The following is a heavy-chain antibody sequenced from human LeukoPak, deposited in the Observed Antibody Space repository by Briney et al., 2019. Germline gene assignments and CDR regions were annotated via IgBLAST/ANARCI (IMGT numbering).Heavy chain of an antibody. D-gene: IGHD6-13*01. CDR3: ARSRFIAAPEFGGFDY. V-gene: IGHV4-59*01. J-gene: IGHJ4*02. CDR2: IYYSGST. Sequence: PSETLSLTCTVSGGSISSYYWSWIRQPPGKGLEWIGYIYYSGSTNYNPSLKSRVTISVDTSKNQFSLKLSSVTAADTAVYYCARSRFIAAPEFGGFDYWGQRTPVTVAS. CDR1: GGSISSYY.